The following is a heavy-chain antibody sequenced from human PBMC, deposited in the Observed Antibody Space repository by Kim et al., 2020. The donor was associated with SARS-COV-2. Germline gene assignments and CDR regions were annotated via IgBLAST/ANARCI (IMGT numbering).Heavy chain of an antibody. V-gene: IGHV4-59*01. CDR1: GGSISSYY. Sequence: SETLSLTCTVSGGSISSYYWSWIRQPPGKGLEWIGYIYYSGSTNYNPSLRSRVTISVDTSKNQFSLKLSSVTAADTAVYYCARESPDHTSMDPWGQGTLVTVSS. CDR3: ARESPDHTSMDP. J-gene: IGHJ5*02. CDR2: IYYSGST.